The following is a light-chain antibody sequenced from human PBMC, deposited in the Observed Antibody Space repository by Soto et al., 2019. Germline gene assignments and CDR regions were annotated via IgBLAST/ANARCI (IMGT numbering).Light chain of an antibody. Sequence: ALTQPPSASGSPGQSLTISCTGSSSDVGAYKFVSWYQHHPGKAPKLIIHEVSERPSGVPDRFSGSKSGNTASLTVSGLLAEDEAVYYCSSYTGSPHFLVFGGGTKLTVL. CDR1: SSDVGAYKF. V-gene: IGLV2-8*01. CDR3: SSYTGSPHFLV. J-gene: IGLJ2*01. CDR2: EVS.